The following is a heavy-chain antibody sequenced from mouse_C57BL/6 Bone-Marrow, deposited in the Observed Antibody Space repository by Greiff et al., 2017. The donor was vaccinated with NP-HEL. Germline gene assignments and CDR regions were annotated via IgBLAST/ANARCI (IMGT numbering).Heavy chain of an antibody. CDR1: GFTFSNYW. CDR2: IRLKSDNYAT. Sequence: EVKVVESGGGLVQPGGSMKLSCVASGFTFSNYWMNWVRQSPEKGLEWVAQIRLKSDNYATHYAESVKGRFTISRDDSKSSVYLQMNNLRAEDTGIYYCTDLLPHFDVWGTGTTVTVSS. D-gene: IGHD1-1*01. CDR3: TDLLPHFDV. J-gene: IGHJ1*03. V-gene: IGHV6-3*01.